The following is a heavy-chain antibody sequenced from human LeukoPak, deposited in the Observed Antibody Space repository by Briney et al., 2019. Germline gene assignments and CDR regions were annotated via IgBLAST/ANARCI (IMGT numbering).Heavy chain of an antibody. J-gene: IGHJ3*02. V-gene: IGHV3-53*01. CDR3: VRKNRDFNAAFDI. Sequence: PGGSLRLSCAAPGFTVNNNYLGWVRQAPGGGLEWVSISFSDSNTNYADSVKGRFTISRDTSQNTLSLQMNSLRAEDTAVYYCVRKNRDFNAAFDIWGQGTVVTVSS. D-gene: IGHD2-21*02. CDR1: GFTVNNNY. CDR2: SFSDSNT.